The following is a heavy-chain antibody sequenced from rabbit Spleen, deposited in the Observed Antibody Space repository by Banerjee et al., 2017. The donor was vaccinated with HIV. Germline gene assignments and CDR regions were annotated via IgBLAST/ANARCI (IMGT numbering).Heavy chain of an antibody. D-gene: IGHD1-1*01. CDR2: IDTGSSGFT. V-gene: IGHV1S40*01. CDR3: ARDLAAWNSGSYAFNL. CDR1: GVSFSGNSY. J-gene: IGHJ4*01. Sequence: QSLEESGGDLVKPGASLTLTCIASGVSFSGNSYMCWVRQAPGKGLEWIACIDTGSSGFTYFASWAKGRFTISKTSSTTVTLQMTSLTAADTATYFCARDLAAWNSGSYAFNLWGQGPWSPS.